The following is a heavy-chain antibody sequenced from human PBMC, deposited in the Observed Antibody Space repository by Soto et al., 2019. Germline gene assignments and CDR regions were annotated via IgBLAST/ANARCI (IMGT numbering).Heavy chain of an antibody. CDR1: GVRFGDYA. CDR3: ARDLISREAGFEY. Sequence: GGSLRLSCTRSGVRFGDYAMGWFRQTPGKGLEWVSFIRAKAYGGATAYAASVRGRFSISRDDSKGIAYLQMDSLITGDTGVYYCARDLISREAGFEYWGQGTLVTVSS. J-gene: IGHJ4*02. D-gene: IGHD3-16*01. V-gene: IGHV3-49*03. CDR2: IRAKAYGGAT.